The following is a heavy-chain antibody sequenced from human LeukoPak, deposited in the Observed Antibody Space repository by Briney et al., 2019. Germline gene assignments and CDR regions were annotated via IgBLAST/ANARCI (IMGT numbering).Heavy chain of an antibody. Sequence: GASVKVSCKASGGTFSSYAISWVRQAPGQGLEWMGGIIPIFGTANYAQKFQGRVTITADESTSTAYMELSSLRSEDTAVYYCARDLWPYYYDSSGPSSFDCWGQGTLVTVSS. J-gene: IGHJ4*02. CDR3: ARDLWPYYYDSSGPSSFDC. V-gene: IGHV1-69*13. D-gene: IGHD3-22*01. CDR2: IIPIFGTA. CDR1: GGTFSSYA.